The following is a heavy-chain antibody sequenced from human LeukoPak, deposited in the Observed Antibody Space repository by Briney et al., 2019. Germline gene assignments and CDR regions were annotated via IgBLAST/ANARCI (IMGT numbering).Heavy chain of an antibody. J-gene: IGHJ4*02. CDR2: IIPIFGTA. V-gene: IGHV1-69*06. Sequence: SVKVSCKASGGTFSSYAISWVRQAPGQGLEWMGGIIPIFGTANYAQKFQGRVTITADKSTSTAYMELSSLRSEDTAVYFRARDGLRYFDWLYYWGQGTLVTVSS. CDR3: ARDGLRYFDWLYY. D-gene: IGHD3-9*01. CDR1: GGTFSSYA.